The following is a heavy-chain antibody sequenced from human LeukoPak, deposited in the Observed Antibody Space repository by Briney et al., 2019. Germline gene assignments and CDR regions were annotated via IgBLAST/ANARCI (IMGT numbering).Heavy chain of an antibody. CDR1: GYSFTSYW. Sequence: GESLKISCKGSGYSFTSYWIGWVCQMPGKGLEWMGIIYPGDSDTRYSPSFQGQVTISADKSISTAYLQWSSLKASDTAMYYCARLDIVVVPAATPQSYYYYYYMDVWGKGTTVTVSS. CDR3: ARLDIVVVPAATPQSYYYYYYMDV. CDR2: IYPGDSDT. D-gene: IGHD2-2*02. J-gene: IGHJ6*03. V-gene: IGHV5-51*01.